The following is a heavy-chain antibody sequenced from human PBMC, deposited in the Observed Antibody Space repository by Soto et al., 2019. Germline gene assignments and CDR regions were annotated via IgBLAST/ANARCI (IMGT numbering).Heavy chain of an antibody. J-gene: IGHJ5*02. Sequence: QVQLQESGPGLVKPSETLSLTCTVSGGAISGYYWTWIRQSAGKGLEWIGRIYSSGGTKYNPSLQSRVTMSLDTSKNQFSLRLTSVTAADTAVYYCARGQRFSDSFDPWGQGTLVTVSS. CDR1: GGAISGYY. CDR3: ARGQRFSDSFDP. D-gene: IGHD3-3*01. V-gene: IGHV4-4*07. CDR2: IYSSGGT.